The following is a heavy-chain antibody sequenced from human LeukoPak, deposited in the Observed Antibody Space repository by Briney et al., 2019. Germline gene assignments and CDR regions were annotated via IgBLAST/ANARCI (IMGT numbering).Heavy chain of an antibody. D-gene: IGHD3-10*01. CDR2: ISYDGSNK. Sequence: PGGSLRLSCAASRFTFSSFAMHWVRQAPGKGLEWVAVISYDGSNKYYADSVEGRFTISRDNSKNTLYLQMNSQRAEDTAVYYCARVIWFGERRYYYYYGMDVWGQGTTVTVSS. CDR1: RFTFSSFA. CDR3: ARVIWFGERRYYYYYGMDV. V-gene: IGHV3-30*04. J-gene: IGHJ6*01.